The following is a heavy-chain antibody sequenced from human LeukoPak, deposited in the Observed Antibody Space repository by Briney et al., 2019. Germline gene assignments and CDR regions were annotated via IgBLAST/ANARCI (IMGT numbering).Heavy chain of an antibody. V-gene: IGHV3-66*02. J-gene: IGHJ6*02. CDR2: IYSGGST. D-gene: IGHD4-11*01. CDR3: VSQGGDYSNPSGLYYYYGMDV. Sequence: PGGSLRLSCAASGFTVSSNYMSWVRQAPGKGLEWVSVIYSGGSTYYADSVKGRFTISSDNSKNTLYLQMNSLRAEDTAVYYCVSQGGDYSNPSGLYYYYGMDVWGQGTTVTVSS. CDR1: GFTVSSNY.